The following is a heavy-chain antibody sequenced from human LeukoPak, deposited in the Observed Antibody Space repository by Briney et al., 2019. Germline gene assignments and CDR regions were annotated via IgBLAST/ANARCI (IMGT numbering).Heavy chain of an antibody. Sequence: GASVKVSCKASGYTFTGYYMHWVRQAPGQGLEWMGWINPNSGGTNYAQKFQGRVTMTRDTSISTAYMELSRLRSDDTAVYYCARFSFLRVHGSGSYYSKGWFDPWGQGTLVTVSS. V-gene: IGHV1-2*02. CDR1: GYTFTGYY. D-gene: IGHD3-10*01. CDR2: INPNSGGT. J-gene: IGHJ5*02. CDR3: ARFSFLRVHGSGSYYSKGWFDP.